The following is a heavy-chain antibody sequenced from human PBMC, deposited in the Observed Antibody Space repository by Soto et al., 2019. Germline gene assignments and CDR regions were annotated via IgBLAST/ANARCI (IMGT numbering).Heavy chain of an antibody. CDR2: IKQDGSEK. CDR3: ARENVGIVVVVAATPFDYYYYMDV. CDR1: GFTFSSYW. Sequence: GGSLRLSCAASGFTFSSYWMSWVRQAPGKGLEWVANIKQDGSEKYYVDSVKGRFTISRDNAKNSLYLQMNSLRAEDTAVYYCARENVGIVVVVAATPFDYYYYMDVWGKGTTVTVSS. J-gene: IGHJ6*03. D-gene: IGHD2-15*01. V-gene: IGHV3-7*01.